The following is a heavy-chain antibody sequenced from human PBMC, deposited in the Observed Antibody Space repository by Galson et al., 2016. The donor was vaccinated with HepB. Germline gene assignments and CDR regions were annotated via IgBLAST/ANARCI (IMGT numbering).Heavy chain of an antibody. V-gene: IGHV3-66*01. D-gene: IGHD6-13*01. CDR1: GFNVSSNY. CDR2: IYSGGST. CDR3: ARDPRRQQLRY. Sequence: SLRLSCAASGFNVSSNYVSWVRQAPGKGLEWVSVIYSGGSTYYADSVKGRFTISRDTSKNTLYLQMNSLGVEDTAVYYCARDPRRQQLRYWGQGTLVTVSS. J-gene: IGHJ4*02.